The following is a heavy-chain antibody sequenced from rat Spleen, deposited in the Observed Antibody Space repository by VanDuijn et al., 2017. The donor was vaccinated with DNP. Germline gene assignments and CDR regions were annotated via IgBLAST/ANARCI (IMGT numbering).Heavy chain of an antibody. V-gene: IGHV5-25*01. CDR3: ARLGRLRPYWYFDF. CDR2: ITTSDGST. Sequence: EVKLVESGGGLVQPGRSLKLSCAGSGFTFSDYYMAWVRQTPTKGLEWVATITTSDGSTYYPDSVKGRCTISRDDAESSLYLQMNSLKSEDTATYYCARLGRLRPYWYFDFWGPGTMVTVSS. D-gene: IGHD1-11*01. J-gene: IGHJ1*01. CDR1: GFTFSDYY.